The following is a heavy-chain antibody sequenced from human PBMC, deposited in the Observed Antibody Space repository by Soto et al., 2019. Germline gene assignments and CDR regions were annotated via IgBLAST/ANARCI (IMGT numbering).Heavy chain of an antibody. CDR2: IDPSDSYT. CDR1: GYSFTSYW. V-gene: IGHV5-10-1*01. CDR3: ARRSGYSYGTGYYYYGMDV. D-gene: IGHD5-18*01. Sequence: GESLKISCKGSGYSFTSYWISWVRQMPGKGLEWMGRIDPSDSYTNYSPSFQGHVTISADKSISTAYLQWSSLKASDTAMYYCARRSGYSYGTGYYYYGMDVWGQGTTVTVSS. J-gene: IGHJ6*02.